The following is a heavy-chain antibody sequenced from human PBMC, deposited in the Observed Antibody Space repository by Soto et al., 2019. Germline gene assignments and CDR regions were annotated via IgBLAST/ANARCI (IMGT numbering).Heavy chain of an antibody. D-gene: IGHD3-9*01. V-gene: IGHV3-30-3*01. CDR3: ARTFDTITYYFDY. J-gene: IGHJ4*02. CDR2: ISFDGNII. CDR1: EFSFSSYA. Sequence: VGSLRLSCAASEFSFSSYAMHWIRQAPGKGLEWVAVISFDGNIIHYADSVKGRFIISRDNSKNTLYLQMHSLSGEDTAVYYCARTFDTITYYFDYWGQGTLVTVSS.